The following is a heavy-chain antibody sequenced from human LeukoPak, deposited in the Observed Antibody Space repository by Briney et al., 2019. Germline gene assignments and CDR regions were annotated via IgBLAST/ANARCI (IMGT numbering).Heavy chain of an antibody. CDR1: GFTFSSYA. D-gene: IGHD2-2*01. J-gene: IGHJ5*02. CDR2: ISASGGTT. CDR3: AKEPREYCSSTSCPNWIDP. Sequence: PGGSLRLSCAASGFTFSSYAMSWVRHAPGKGREWVSAISASGGTTYYADSVKGRFTLSRDNSKNTLYLQMSGLRAEDTAVYYCAKEPREYCSSTSCPNWIDPWGQGTLVTVSS. V-gene: IGHV3-23*01.